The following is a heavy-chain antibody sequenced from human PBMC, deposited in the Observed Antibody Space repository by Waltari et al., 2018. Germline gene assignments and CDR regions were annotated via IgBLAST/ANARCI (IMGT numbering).Heavy chain of an antibody. V-gene: IGHV4-38-2*02. D-gene: IGHD6-13*01. CDR3: AREDRTRSWYVDY. CDR2: IYHSGST. Sequence: QVQLQESGPGLVKPSETLSLTCTVSGYSISSGYYWGWIRQPPGKGLEWIGSIYHSGSTYYNPSLKSRVTISVDTSKNQFSLKLSSVTAADTAVYYCAREDRTRSWYVDYWGQGTLVTVSS. J-gene: IGHJ4*02. CDR1: GYSISSGYY.